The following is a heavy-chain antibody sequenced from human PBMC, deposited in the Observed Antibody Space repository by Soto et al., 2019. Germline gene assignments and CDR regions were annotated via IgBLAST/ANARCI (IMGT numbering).Heavy chain of an antibody. CDR1: GGSISSYY. J-gene: IGHJ5*02. Sequence: PSESLSLTCTVAGGSISSYYWSWIRQPPGKGLEWIGYIYYSGSTNYNPSLKSRVTISVDTSKNQFSLKLSSVTAADTAVYYCARAGASGSLLFDPWRQGTLLTVSS. V-gene: IGHV4-59*01. D-gene: IGHD2-15*01. CDR3: ARAGASGSLLFDP. CDR2: IYYSGST.